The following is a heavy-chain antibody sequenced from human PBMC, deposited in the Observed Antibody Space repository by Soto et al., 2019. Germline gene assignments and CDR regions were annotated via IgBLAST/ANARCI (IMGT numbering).Heavy chain of an antibody. Sequence: QVQLQQWGAGLLKPSETLSLTCAVYGGSFSGYYWSWIRQPPGKGLEWIGEINHSGSTNYNPSLKRRVTISVDTSKNQFSLKLSSVTAADTAVSYCARGAPLRYFDWPTTGVDYWGQGTLVTVSS. D-gene: IGHD3-9*01. CDR1: GGSFSGYY. CDR2: INHSGST. CDR3: ARGAPLRYFDWPTTGVDY. V-gene: IGHV4-34*01. J-gene: IGHJ4*02.